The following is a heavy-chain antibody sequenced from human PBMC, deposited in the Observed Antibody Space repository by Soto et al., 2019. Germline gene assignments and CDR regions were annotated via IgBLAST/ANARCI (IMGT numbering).Heavy chain of an antibody. CDR3: ARDGRDYYDSSGRDNWFDP. CDR1: GGTFSSYA. D-gene: IGHD3-22*01. CDR2: IIPIFGTA. Sequence: SVKVSCKASGGTFSSYAISWVRQAPGQGLEWMGGIIPIFGTANYAQMFQGRVTITADESTSTAYMELSSLRSEDTAVYYCARDGRDYYDSSGRDNWFDPWGQGTLVTVPS. J-gene: IGHJ5*02. V-gene: IGHV1-69*13.